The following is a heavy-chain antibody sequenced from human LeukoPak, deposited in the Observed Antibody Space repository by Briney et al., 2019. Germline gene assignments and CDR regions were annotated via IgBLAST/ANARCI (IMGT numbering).Heavy chain of an antibody. CDR1: VFPFSSYA. V-gene: IGHV3-23*01. D-gene: IGHD1-26*01. J-gene: IGHJ3*02. CDR3: AKDGVRGALDAFDI. Sequence: PGGSLSLPCAASVFPFSSYAMSGAPQAPGKGLEWVSAIRGRGGGTYYADSVKGRFTITRDNSKNTLSLQMNSLRAEDTAVYYCAKDGVRGALDAFDIWGQGTMVTVSS. CDR2: IRGRGGGT.